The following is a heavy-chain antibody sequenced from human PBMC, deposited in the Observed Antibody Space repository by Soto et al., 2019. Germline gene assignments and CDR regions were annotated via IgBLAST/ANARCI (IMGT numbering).Heavy chain of an antibody. Sequence: PSETLSLTCTVSGGSISSGDYYWSWIRQPPGKGMEWIGYIYYSGSTYYNPSLKSRVTISVDTSKNQFYLKLSSVTAADTAVYYCARHVGITMVRGVTFPHYFDYWGQGTLVTVSS. CDR3: ARHVGITMVRGVTFPHYFDY. J-gene: IGHJ4*02. D-gene: IGHD3-10*01. CDR1: GGSISSGDYY. V-gene: IGHV4-30-4*01. CDR2: IYYSGST.